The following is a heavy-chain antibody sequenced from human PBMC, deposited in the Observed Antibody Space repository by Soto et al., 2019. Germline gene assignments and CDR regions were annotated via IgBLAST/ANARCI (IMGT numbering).Heavy chain of an antibody. D-gene: IGHD4-4*01. Sequence: GESLKISCKGSGYSFANYWIGWVRQMPGKGLEWMGIIYPGDSDTRYSPSFQGQVSISADKSINTAYLQWSSLKASDTATYYCARWGNYAYWGQGTLVTVSS. CDR2: IYPGDSDT. J-gene: IGHJ4*02. CDR1: GYSFANYW. CDR3: ARWGNYAY. V-gene: IGHV5-51*01.